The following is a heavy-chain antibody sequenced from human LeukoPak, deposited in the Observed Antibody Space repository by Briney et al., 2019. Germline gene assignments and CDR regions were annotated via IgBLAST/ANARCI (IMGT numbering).Heavy chain of an antibody. D-gene: IGHD5-24*01. J-gene: IGHJ4*02. Sequence: PGGSLRLSCAASGFTFSSYWMHWVRQAPGKGLVWVSRINSDGSSTSYADSVKGRFTISRDNAKNTLYLQMNSLRAEDTAVYYCARESVGWLQSRGPFDYRGQGTLVTVSS. CDR3: ARESVGWLQSRGPFDY. V-gene: IGHV3-74*01. CDR2: INSDGSST. CDR1: GFTFSSYW.